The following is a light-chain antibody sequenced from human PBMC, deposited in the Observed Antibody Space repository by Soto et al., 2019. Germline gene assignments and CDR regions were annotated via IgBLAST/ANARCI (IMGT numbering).Light chain of an antibody. J-gene: IGKJ1*01. CDR2: DAS. CDR3: QQYNDYSPWT. V-gene: IGKV1-5*01. Sequence: INMTQSPSTLSSSVGARFTITCRASQSISRWLAWYQQKPGKAPRLLIYDASSLESGVPSRFSGSGSGTEFTLTISSLQPADFATYYCQQYNDYSPWTFGQGTKVDIK. CDR1: QSISRW.